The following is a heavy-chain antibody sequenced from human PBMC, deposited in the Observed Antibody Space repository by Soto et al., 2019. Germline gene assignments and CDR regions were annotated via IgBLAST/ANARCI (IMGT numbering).Heavy chain of an antibody. CDR2: ISYDGSNK. CDR3: ARAVIAARPRFGFYDY. D-gene: IGHD6-6*01. V-gene: IGHV3-30-3*01. CDR1: GFTFSSYA. J-gene: IGHJ4*02. Sequence: QVQLVESGGGVVQPGRSLRLSCAASGFTFSSYAMHWVRQAPGKGLEWVVVISYDGSNKYYADSVKGRFTISRDNSKNTLYLQMNSLRAEDTAVYYCARAVIAARPRFGFYDYWGQGTLVTVSS.